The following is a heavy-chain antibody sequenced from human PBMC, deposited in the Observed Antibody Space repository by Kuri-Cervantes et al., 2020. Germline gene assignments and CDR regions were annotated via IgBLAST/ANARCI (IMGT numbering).Heavy chain of an antibody. D-gene: IGHD6-19*01. CDR1: GFTFSIYA. Sequence: GGSLRLSCAASGFTFSIYAMHWVRQAPGKGLEWVAVISYDGSNKYYADSVKGRFTISRDNSKNTLYLQMNSLRAEDTAVYYCARDPSPDPYTSGPYYFDYWGQGTLVTVSS. CDR3: ARDPSPDPYTSGPYYFDY. CDR2: ISYDGSNK. V-gene: IGHV3-30-3*01. J-gene: IGHJ4*02.